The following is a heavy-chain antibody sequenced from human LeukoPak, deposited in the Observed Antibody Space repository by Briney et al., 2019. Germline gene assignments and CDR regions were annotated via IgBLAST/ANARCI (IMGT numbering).Heavy chain of an antibody. Sequence: SETLSLTCTVSGGSISSHYWSWIRQPPGKGLEWIGYIYYSGSTNYSPSLKSRVTISVDTSKNQFSLKLSSVTAADTAVYYCARVMTSGDDYWDQGTLVTVSS. J-gene: IGHJ4*02. D-gene: IGHD3-16*01. CDR1: GGSISSHY. CDR2: IYYSGST. CDR3: ARVMTSGDDY. V-gene: IGHV4-59*11.